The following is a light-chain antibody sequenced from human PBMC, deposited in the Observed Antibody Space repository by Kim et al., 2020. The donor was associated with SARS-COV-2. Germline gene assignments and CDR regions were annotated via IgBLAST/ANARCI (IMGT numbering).Light chain of an antibody. CDR3: QQYNNWVS. Sequence: EIVMTQSPANLSVSPGERATLSCRASQSGTINLAWYQQKPGQAPRLLIYGASTRATDIPARFSGSGSGTEFTLTISSLQSEDFAVYYCQQYNNWVSFGGGTKVDIK. CDR1: QSGTIN. J-gene: IGKJ4*01. V-gene: IGKV3-15*01. CDR2: GAS.